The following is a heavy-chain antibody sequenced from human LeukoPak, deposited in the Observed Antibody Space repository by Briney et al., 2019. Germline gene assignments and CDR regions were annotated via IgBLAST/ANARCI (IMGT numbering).Heavy chain of an antibody. Sequence: SETLSLTCTVSGGSISSYYWSWIQQPPGKGLEWIGYIYYSGSTNYNPSLKSRVTISVDTSKNQFSLKLSSVTAADTAVYYCARDLYDAFDIWGQGTMVTVSS. CDR3: ARDLYDAFDI. CDR1: GGSISSYY. V-gene: IGHV4-59*01. J-gene: IGHJ3*02. CDR2: IYYSGST.